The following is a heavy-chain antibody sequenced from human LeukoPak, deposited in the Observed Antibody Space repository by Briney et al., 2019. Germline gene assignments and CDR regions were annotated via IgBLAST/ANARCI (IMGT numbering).Heavy chain of an antibody. Sequence: RGSLRLSCAASGFTFSTYGMSWVRQAPGKGLEWVSRISGSGGSTHYADSVQGRFTISRDNSKNTVYLQMNSLRAEDTAVYYCARADSSIAARLSRSSIFNYYYYMDVWGKGTTVTVSS. CDR2: ISGSGGST. J-gene: IGHJ6*03. D-gene: IGHD6-6*01. CDR1: GFTFSTYG. V-gene: IGHV3-23*01. CDR3: ARADSSIAARLSRSSIFNYYYYMDV.